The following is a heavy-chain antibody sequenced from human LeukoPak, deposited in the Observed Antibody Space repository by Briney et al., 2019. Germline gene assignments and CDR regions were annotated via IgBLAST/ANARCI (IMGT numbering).Heavy chain of an antibody. CDR1: GFTFSSYA. CDR3: AKGEYYYDSSGYLHDY. D-gene: IGHD3-22*01. V-gene: IGHV3-23*01. J-gene: IGHJ4*02. Sequence: PGGSLRLSCAASGFTFSSYAMSWVRQAPGKGLEWVSAISGSGGSTYYADSVKGRFTISRDNSKNTLYLQMNSLRAEDTAVYYCAKGEYYYDSSGYLHDYWGQGTLVTVSS. CDR2: ISGSGGST.